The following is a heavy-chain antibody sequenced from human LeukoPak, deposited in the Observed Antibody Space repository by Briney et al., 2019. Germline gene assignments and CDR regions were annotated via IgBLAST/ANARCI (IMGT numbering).Heavy chain of an antibody. Sequence: GGSLRLSCAASGFTFSSYAMSWVRQAPGKGLEWVSAISGSGGSTYYADSVKGRFTISRDNSKNTLYLQMNSLRAEDTAVYYCAKDQGLWFGELLWFQHWGQGTLVTVSS. D-gene: IGHD3-10*01. CDR1: GFTFSSYA. V-gene: IGHV3-23*01. J-gene: IGHJ1*01. CDR3: AKDQGLWFGELLWFQH. CDR2: ISGSGGST.